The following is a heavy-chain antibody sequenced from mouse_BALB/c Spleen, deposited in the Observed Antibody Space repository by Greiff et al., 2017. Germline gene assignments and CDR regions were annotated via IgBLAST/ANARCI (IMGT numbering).Heavy chain of an antibody. Sequence: EVNLVESGPGLVKPSQSLSLTCTVTGYSITSDYAWNWIRQFPGNKLEWMGYISYSGSTSYNPSLKSRISITRDTSKNQFFLQLNSVTTEDTATYYCARTARVLYYFDYWGQGTTLTVSS. CDR3: ARTARVLYYFDY. CDR1: GYSITSDYA. D-gene: IGHD3-1*01. J-gene: IGHJ2*01. CDR2: ISYSGST. V-gene: IGHV3-2*02.